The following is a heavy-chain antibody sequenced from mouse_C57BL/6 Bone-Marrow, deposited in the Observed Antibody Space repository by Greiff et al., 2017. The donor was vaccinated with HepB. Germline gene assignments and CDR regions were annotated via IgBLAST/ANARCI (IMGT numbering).Heavy chain of an antibody. D-gene: IGHD2-10*02. CDR3: ARGYGNYEDAMDY. CDR2: IYPGDGDT. CDR1: GYAFSSSW. V-gene: IGHV1-82*01. J-gene: IGHJ4*01. Sequence: QVQLQQSGPELVKPGASVKISCKASGYAFSSSWMNWVKQRPGKGLEWIGRIYPGDGDTNYNGKFKGKATLTADKSSSTAYMQLSSLTSEDSAVYFCARGYGNYEDAMDYWGQGTSVTVSS.